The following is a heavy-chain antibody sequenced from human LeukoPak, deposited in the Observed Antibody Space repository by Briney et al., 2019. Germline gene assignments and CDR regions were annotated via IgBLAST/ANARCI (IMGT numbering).Heavy chain of an antibody. V-gene: IGHV4-39*01. CDR2: IYYSGST. D-gene: IGHD3-22*01. CDR3: ASIGDYYDSSGYYAFDY. Sequence: WVRQAPGKGLEWIGSIYYSGSTYYNPSLKSRVTISVDTSKNQFSLKLSSVTAADTAVYYCASIGDYYDSSGYYAFDYWGQGTLVTVSS. J-gene: IGHJ4*02.